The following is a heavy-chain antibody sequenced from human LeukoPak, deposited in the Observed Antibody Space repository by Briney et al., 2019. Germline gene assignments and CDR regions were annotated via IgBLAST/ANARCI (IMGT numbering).Heavy chain of an antibody. CDR1: GGTFSTHG. CDR2: IIPTSGTS. CDR3: ARGADTSMLRGWFDP. Sequence: SVKVSCKASGGTFSTHGITWVRQAPGQGLEWMGGIIPTSGTSGHAQKFQGRVTITADLSTSTAYMELSSLGFDDTAIYYCARGADTSMLRGWFDPWGQGTLVTVSS. D-gene: IGHD3-10*01. J-gene: IGHJ5*02. V-gene: IGHV1-69*13.